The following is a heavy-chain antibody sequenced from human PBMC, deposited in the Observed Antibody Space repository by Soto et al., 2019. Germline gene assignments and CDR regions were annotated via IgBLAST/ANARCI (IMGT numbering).Heavy chain of an antibody. Sequence: QVQLQESGPGLVKPSETLSLTCAVSGGSISSYYWSWIRQPAGKGLEWIGRVYTSGSTNYNPSLKSRVTMSVDTSKNQFSLKLSSVTAADTAVYYCARDRPIAATSGYGMDVWGQGTTVTVSS. CDR1: GGSISSYY. V-gene: IGHV4-4*07. J-gene: IGHJ6*02. D-gene: IGHD5-12*01. CDR2: VYTSGST. CDR3: ARDRPIAATSGYGMDV.